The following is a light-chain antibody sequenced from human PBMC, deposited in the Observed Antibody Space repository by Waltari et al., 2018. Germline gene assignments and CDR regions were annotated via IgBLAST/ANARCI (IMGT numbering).Light chain of an antibody. J-gene: IGKJ2*01. CDR2: KVS. CDR1: QSLVYSDGNTF. V-gene: IGKV2-30*01. Sequence: DVVMTQSPLSLPVTLGQPASISCRSSQSLVYSDGNTFLNWFQQRPGQSPRRLIYKVSYRASGVPDRFSGSGSGTDFTLKISRVEAEDVGVYYFMQGSHWPPRYTFGQGTKLEIK. CDR3: MQGSHWPPRYT.